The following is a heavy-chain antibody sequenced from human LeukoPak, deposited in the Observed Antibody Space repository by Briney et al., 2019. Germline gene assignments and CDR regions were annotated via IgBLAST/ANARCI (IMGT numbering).Heavy chain of an antibody. D-gene: IGHD6-19*01. J-gene: IGHJ4*02. CDR3: VREIAVPGKTLDY. CDR2: IDGDGSST. Sequence: PGGSLRLSCAASGFIFSSYWMHWVRQAPGRGLVWVSRIDGDGSSTSYADSVKGRFTISRDNAKNTLYLQMNSLRADDMAVYYCVREIAVPGKTLDYWGQGTLVTVSS. CDR1: GFIFSSYW. V-gene: IGHV3-74*01.